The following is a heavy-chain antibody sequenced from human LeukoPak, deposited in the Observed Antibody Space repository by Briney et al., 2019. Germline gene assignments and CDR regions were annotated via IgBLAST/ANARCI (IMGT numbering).Heavy chain of an antibody. V-gene: IGHV3-23*01. CDR3: AKEPREYCSSTSCPNWFDL. D-gene: IGHD2-2*01. CDR2: ISASGGTT. Sequence: PGGSLRLSCAASGFTFNSYAMSWVRQAPGKGLEWVSAISASGGTTYYADSVKGRFTISRDNSENTLFLQMNSLRAEDMAVYYCAKEPREYCSSTSCPNWFDLWGQGTLVTDSS. J-gene: IGHJ5*02. CDR1: GFTFNSYA.